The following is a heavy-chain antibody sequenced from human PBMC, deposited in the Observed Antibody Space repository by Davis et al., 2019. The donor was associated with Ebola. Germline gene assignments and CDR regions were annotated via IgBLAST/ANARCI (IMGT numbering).Heavy chain of an antibody. CDR3: ARDSESSGYCTGVCYSYSYYGIDV. Sequence: PGGSLRLSCAASGFSFSDYSMHWVRQAPGKGLEWVSVIYSDGTSYYADSVKGRFTLSRDNSKNMLYLQMNSLRAEDTAVYYCARDSESSGYCTGVCYSYSYYGIDVWGQGTTVTVSS. CDR2: IYSDGTS. J-gene: IGHJ6*02. CDR1: GFSFSDYS. D-gene: IGHD2-8*02. V-gene: IGHV3-53*01.